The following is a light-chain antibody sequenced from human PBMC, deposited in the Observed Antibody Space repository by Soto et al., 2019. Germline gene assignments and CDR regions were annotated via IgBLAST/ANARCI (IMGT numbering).Light chain of an antibody. CDR1: SSDVGGYNY. CDR3: SSYAGSNNWGV. Sequence: QSALTQPPSASGSPGQSVTISCTGTSSDVGGYNYVSWYQQHPGKAPKLVIYEVTKRPSGVPDRFSGSKSGNTASLTVSGLQAEDVADYYCSSYAGSNNWGVFGGGTKLTVL. CDR2: EVT. V-gene: IGLV2-8*01. J-gene: IGLJ2*01.